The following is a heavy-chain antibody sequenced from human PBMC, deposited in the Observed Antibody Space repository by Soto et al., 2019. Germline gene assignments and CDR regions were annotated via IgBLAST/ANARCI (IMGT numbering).Heavy chain of an antibody. CDR1: GYTFTSYG. CDR2: MNPNSGNT. V-gene: IGHV1-8*02. CDR3: ARIAAAGPYYYYMDV. Sequence: GASVKVSCKASGYTFTSYGISWVRQAPGQGLEWMGWMNPNSGNTGYAQKFQGRVTMTRNTSISTAYMELSSLRSEDTAVYYCARIAAAGPYYYYMDVWGKGTTVTVSS. J-gene: IGHJ6*03. D-gene: IGHD6-13*01.